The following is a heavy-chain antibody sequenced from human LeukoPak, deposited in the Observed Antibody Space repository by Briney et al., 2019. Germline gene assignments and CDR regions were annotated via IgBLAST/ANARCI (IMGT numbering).Heavy chain of an antibody. J-gene: IGHJ4*02. CDR2: INHNSGGT. D-gene: IGHD3-3*01. CDR1: GYTFTGYY. Sequence: ASVKVSCKASGYTFTGYYMHWVRQAPGQGLEWMGWINHNSGGTNYAQKFQGRVTMTRDTSISTAYMELSRLRSDDTAVYYCARPHVLRFLEWLSEGDYFDYWGQGTLVTVSS. CDR3: ARPHVLRFLEWLSEGDYFDY. V-gene: IGHV1-2*02.